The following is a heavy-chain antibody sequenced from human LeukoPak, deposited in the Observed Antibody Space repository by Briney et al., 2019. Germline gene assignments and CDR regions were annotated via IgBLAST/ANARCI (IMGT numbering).Heavy chain of an antibody. J-gene: IGHJ4*02. D-gene: IGHD3-22*01. CDR3: ASGTWGFYDTTVGVY. Sequence: SETLSLTCTVSGGSISSSSYYWGWIRQPPGKGLEWIGSIYYSGSTYYNPSLKSRVTISVDTSKNQFSLKLSSVTAADTAVYYCASGTWGFYDTTVGVYWGQGTLVTVSS. V-gene: IGHV4-39*07. CDR1: GGSISSSSYY. CDR2: IYYSGST.